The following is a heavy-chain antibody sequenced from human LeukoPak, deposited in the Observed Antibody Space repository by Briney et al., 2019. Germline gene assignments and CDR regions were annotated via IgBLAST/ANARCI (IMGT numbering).Heavy chain of an antibody. CDR3: AKDGYVSWAYQLSHFDY. J-gene: IGHJ4*02. CDR2: FSNSCGST. Sequence: GVSLRLSCAASAFTYSSYTMSCVREAPGRGLEWVTSFSNSCGSTYYADSVKGRFTISRDNSKNTVYLQMKSLRAEDTAVYYCAKDGYVSWAYQLSHFDYWGQGTLVTVSS. CDR1: AFTYSSYT. D-gene: IGHD2-2*03. V-gene: IGHV3-23*01.